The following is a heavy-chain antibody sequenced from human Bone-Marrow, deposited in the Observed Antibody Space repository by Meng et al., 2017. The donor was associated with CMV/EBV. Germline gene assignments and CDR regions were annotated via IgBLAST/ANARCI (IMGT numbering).Heavy chain of an antibody. CDR1: GGSISSYY. D-gene: IGHD3-16*01. CDR2: IYYSGST. Sequence: SETLSLTCTVSGGSISSYYWSWIRQPPGKGLEWIGYIYYSGSTNYNPSLKSRVTMSVDTSKNQFSLKLSSVTAADTAVYYGARGGGRRRDAFDIWGQGTMVTVSS. V-gene: IGHV4-59*01. CDR3: ARGGGRRRDAFDI. J-gene: IGHJ3*02.